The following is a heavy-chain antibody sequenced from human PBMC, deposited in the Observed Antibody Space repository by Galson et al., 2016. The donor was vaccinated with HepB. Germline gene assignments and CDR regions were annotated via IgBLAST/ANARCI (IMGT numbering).Heavy chain of an antibody. V-gene: IGHV3-7*03. CDR3: ARDMTKVATSGPDELIYHYYGMDV. CDR1: GFTVSSNY. CDR2: MNQDGSVK. J-gene: IGHJ6*02. D-gene: IGHD4-17*01. Sequence: SLRLSCAASGFTVSSNYMSWVRQAPGKGLEWVATMNQDGSVKFYVDSVKGRFTISRDHDKNSLHVEMNSLRAEDTAVYYCARDMTKVATSGPDELIYHYYGMDVGGQGTTVTVSS.